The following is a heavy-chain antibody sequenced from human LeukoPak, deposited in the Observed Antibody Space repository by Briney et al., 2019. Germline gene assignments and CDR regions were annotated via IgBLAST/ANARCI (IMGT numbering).Heavy chain of an antibody. CDR3: MGSDAFDI. Sequence: PGGSLRLSCAASGFTFSGSAMHWVRQASGKGLEWVGRIRSKGNSYATAYAASVKGRFTISRDDSKNTAYLQMNSLKTEDTAVYYCMGSDAFDIWGQGTMVTVSS. V-gene: IGHV3-73*01. CDR1: GFTFSGSA. CDR2: IRSKGNSYAT. J-gene: IGHJ3*02.